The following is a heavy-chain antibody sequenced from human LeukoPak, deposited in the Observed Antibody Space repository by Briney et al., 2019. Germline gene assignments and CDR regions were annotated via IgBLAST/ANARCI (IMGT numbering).Heavy chain of an antibody. D-gene: IGHD3-10*01. J-gene: IGHJ6*03. CDR2: ISAYNGNT. Sequence: ASVKVSCKASGYTFTSYGISWVRQAPGQGLEWMGWISAYNGNTNYAQKLQGRVTMTTDTSTSTAYMELRSLRSDDTAVYYCAATNASYYYGSGSEDYYYYYMDAWGKGTTVTVSS. V-gene: IGHV1-18*01. CDR3: AATNASYYYGSGSEDYYYYYMDA. CDR1: GYTFTSYG.